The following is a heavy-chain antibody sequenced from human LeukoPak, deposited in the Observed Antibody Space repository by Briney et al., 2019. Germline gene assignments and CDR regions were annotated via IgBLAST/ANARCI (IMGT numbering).Heavy chain of an antibody. V-gene: IGHV1-8*03. CDR3: ARARGRGNYYDSSDY. J-gene: IGHJ4*02. CDR1: GYTFTSYD. Sequence: ASVKVSCKASGYTFTSYDINWVRQATGQGLEWMGWMNPNSGNTGYAQKFQGRVTITRNTSISTAYMELSRLRSDDTAVYYCARARGRGNYYDSSDYWGQGTLVTVSS. D-gene: IGHD3-22*01. CDR2: MNPNSGNT.